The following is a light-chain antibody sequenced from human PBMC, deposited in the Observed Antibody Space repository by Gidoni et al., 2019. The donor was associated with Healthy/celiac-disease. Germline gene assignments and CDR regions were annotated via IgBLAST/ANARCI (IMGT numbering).Light chain of an antibody. CDR2: GAS. V-gene: IGKV3-20*01. J-gene: IGKJ2*03. CDR1: QSVSSSY. CDR3: QQYGSSPES. Sequence: IVLTQSPGTLSLSPGERAILSCRASQSVSSSYLAWYQQKPGQAPRLLLYGASSRATGIPDRFSGSGSGTDFTLTISRLEPEDFAVYYCQQYGSSPESFXQXTKLEIK.